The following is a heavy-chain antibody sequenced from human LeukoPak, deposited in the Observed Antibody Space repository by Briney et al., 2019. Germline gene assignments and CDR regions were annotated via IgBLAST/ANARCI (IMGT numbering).Heavy chain of an antibody. CDR1: GFTFDDYA. CDR3: AKDISTTAAAALYWYFDL. CDR2: ISWNSGSI. V-gene: IGHV3-9*01. Sequence: GGSLRLSCAASGFTFDDYAMHWVRQAPGKGLEWVSGISWNSGSIGYADSVKGRFTISRDNAKNSLYLQMNSLRAEDTALYYCAKDISTTAAAALYWYFDLWGRGTLVTVSS. J-gene: IGHJ2*01. D-gene: IGHD6-13*01.